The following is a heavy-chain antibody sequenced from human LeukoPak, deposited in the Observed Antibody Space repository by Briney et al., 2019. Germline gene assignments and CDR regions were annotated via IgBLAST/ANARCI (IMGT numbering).Heavy chain of an antibody. J-gene: IGHJ4*02. CDR3: TKKTGEY. Sequence: GGSLRLSCAASGFTFSNFWMNWVRQAPGKGLEWVANIKQDGSVKHYVDSVKGRFTISRDNTKNSLYLQMNSLRVEDTAVYYCTKKTGEYWGQGTLVTVSA. CDR2: IKQDGSVK. CDR1: GFTFSNFW. V-gene: IGHV3-7*03.